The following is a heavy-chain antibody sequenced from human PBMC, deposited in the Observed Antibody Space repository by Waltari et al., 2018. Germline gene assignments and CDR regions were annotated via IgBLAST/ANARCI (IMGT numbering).Heavy chain of an antibody. D-gene: IGHD6-13*01. CDR2: ISWDGGST. CDR3: AKDFGSSWYGRGYYYGMDV. CDR1: GFTFDDYT. J-gene: IGHJ6*02. V-gene: IGHV3-43*01. Sequence: EVQLVESGGVVVQPGGSLRLSCAASGFTFDDYTMHWVRQAPGKGLEWVSLISWDGGSTYYADSVKGRFIISRDNSKNSLYLQMNSLRTEDTALYYCAKDFGSSWYGRGYYYGMDVWGQGTTVTVSS.